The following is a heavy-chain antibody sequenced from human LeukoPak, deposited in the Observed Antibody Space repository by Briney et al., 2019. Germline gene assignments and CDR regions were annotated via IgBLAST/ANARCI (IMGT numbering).Heavy chain of an antibody. V-gene: IGHV1-2*02. CDR1: GYTFTGYW. Sequence: GASVKVSCKASGYTFTGYWMHWVRQAPEEGLEWMGWINPNSGGTNYAQKFQGRVTMTRDTSISTAYMELSRLRSDDTAVYYCARSAEYSSSSENFDYWGQGTLVTVSS. CDR3: ARSAEYSSSSENFDY. CDR2: INPNSGGT. D-gene: IGHD6-6*01. J-gene: IGHJ4*02.